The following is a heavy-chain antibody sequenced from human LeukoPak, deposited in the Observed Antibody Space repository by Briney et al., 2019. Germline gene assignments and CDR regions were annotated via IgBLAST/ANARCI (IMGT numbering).Heavy chain of an antibody. V-gene: IGHV1-8*03. CDR1: GYTFTSYD. J-gene: IGHJ4*02. Sequence: GASVKVSCKASGYTFTSYDINWVRQATGQGLEWMGWMNPNSGNTGYAQKFQGRVTITRNTSISTAYMELTSLRSEDTAVYYCAREGGVTYCTNGVCHSDYWGQGTLVTVSS. D-gene: IGHD2-8*01. CDR2: MNPNSGNT. CDR3: AREGGVTYCTNGVCHSDY.